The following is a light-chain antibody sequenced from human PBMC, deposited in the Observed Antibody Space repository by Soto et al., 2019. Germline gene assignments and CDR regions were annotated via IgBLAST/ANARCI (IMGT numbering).Light chain of an antibody. Sequence: EIVLTQSPGTLSLSPGEGATLSCRASQSVSSRYLAWYQQKPGQAPRLLIYDTSSRATGIPDRFSGSGSGTDFTLTISRLEPEDFGVYYCQHYGSSRTFGQGTKVDVK. CDR3: QHYGSSRT. CDR1: QSVSSRY. CDR2: DTS. V-gene: IGKV3-20*01. J-gene: IGKJ1*01.